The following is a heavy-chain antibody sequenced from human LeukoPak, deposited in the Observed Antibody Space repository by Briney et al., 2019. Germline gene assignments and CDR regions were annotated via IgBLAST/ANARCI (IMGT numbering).Heavy chain of an antibody. Sequence: SETLSLTCTVSGGSISGYYWSWIRQSPGKRLEWIAYISFTGNTNYNPSLKSRVTISLGTSKTHFSLTLSSLTAADTAVYYCARSPPGWYYDNSGQYYFDTWGQGALVTVSS. V-gene: IGHV4-59*08. CDR2: ISFTGNT. D-gene: IGHD3-22*01. CDR1: GGSISGYY. CDR3: ARSPPGWYYDNSGQYYFDT. J-gene: IGHJ4*02.